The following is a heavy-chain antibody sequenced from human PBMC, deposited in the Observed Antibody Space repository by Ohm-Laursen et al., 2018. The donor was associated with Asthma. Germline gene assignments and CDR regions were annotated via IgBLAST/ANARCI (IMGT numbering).Heavy chain of an antibody. D-gene: IGHD6-13*01. CDR1: GFTFDDYA. Sequence: SLRLSCAASGFTFDDYAMHWVRQAPGKGLEWVSGISWNSGSIGYADSVKGRFTISRDNAKNSLYLQMNSLRAEDTAVYYCAKCIAAAENSYYYYGMDVWGQGTTVTVSS. J-gene: IGHJ6*02. CDR3: AKCIAAAENSYYYYGMDV. V-gene: IGHV3-9*01. CDR2: ISWNSGSI.